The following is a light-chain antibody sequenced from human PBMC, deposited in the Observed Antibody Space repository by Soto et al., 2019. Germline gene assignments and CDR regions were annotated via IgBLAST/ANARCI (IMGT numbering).Light chain of an antibody. J-gene: IGLJ1*01. V-gene: IGLV1-44*01. CDR2: NNN. CDR1: SSNIGSNA. CDR3: AAWDDSLNGYV. Sequence: QSVLTQPPSASGTPGQRVTISCSGSSSNIGSNAVSWYQQLPGTAPKLLIYNNNQRPSGVPDRFSGSKSGTSASLAISWLQSEDEADYYCAAWDDSLNGYVFGTGTKVTVL.